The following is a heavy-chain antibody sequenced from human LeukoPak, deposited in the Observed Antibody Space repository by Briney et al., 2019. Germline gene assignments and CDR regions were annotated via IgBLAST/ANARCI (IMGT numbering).Heavy chain of an antibody. CDR1: GGSISSYS. D-gene: IGHD3-10*01. Sequence: SETLSLTCTVSGGSISSYSWSCLRQPPGKGLEWIGYIYYSGSTNHNPSLKSRVNMSVDTSKNQFSLKLTSVTAADTAVYYCARHPLLRGALFNYWGQGILVTVSS. CDR3: ARHPLLRGALFNY. J-gene: IGHJ4*01. CDR2: IYYSGST. V-gene: IGHV4-59*08.